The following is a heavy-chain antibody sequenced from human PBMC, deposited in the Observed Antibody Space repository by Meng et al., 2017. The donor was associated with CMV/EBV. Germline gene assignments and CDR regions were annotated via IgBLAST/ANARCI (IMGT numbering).Heavy chain of an antibody. D-gene: IGHD4-23*01. J-gene: IGHJ6*02. CDR1: GGTFSSYA. Sequence: SSVTVSCMASGGTFSSYAISWVRRAPGQGLEWMGGIIPIFGTANYAQKFQGRVTITTDESTSTAYMELSSLRSEDTAVYYFARRGYGGNPLRPPLDYYYYGMDVWGQGTTVTVSS. V-gene: IGHV1-69*05. CDR2: IIPIFGTA. CDR3: ARRGYGGNPLRPPLDYYYYGMDV.